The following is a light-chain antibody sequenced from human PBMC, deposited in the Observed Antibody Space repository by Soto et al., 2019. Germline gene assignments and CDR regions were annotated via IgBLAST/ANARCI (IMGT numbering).Light chain of an antibody. CDR3: QQYSDLPVT. V-gene: IGKV3-15*01. CDR2: GAT. CDR1: QSVGSS. Sequence: ETVMTESPATLSVSPGEGATLSCRACQSVGSSLAWYQHKPGQAPRLLIYGATTRATGIPASFSGSGHGAEFTLTTRRPEPEDFAVYFCQQYSDLPVTFGQGTLLEIK. J-gene: IGKJ5*01.